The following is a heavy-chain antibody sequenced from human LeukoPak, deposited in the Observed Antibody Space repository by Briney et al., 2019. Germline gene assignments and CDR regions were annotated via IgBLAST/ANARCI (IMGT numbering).Heavy chain of an antibody. D-gene: IGHD6-19*01. CDR1: GGTLSSYA. J-gene: IGHJ4*02. CDR3: ARDPHMEIALAGTTADDY. Sequence: ASVKVSCKASGGTLSSYAISWVRQAPGQGLEWMGRIIPILGIANYAQKFQGRVTITADKSTSTAYMELSSLRSEDTAVYYCARDPHMEIALAGTTADDYWGQGTLVTVSS. V-gene: IGHV1-69*04. CDR2: IIPILGIA.